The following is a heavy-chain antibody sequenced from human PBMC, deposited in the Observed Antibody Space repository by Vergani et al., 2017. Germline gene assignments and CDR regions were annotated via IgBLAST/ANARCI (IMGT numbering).Heavy chain of an antibody. D-gene: IGHD2-2*01. Sequence: VQLVQSGAEVKKPGSSVKVSCKASGGTFSSYAMSWVRQAPGKGLEWVSAISGSGGSTYYADSVKGRFTISRDNSKNTLYLQMNSLRAEDTAVYYCAKSSYCSSTSCPFPYYYYGMDVWGQGTTVTVSS. CDR1: GGTFSSYA. V-gene: IGHV3-23*04. CDR3: AKSSYCSSTSCPFPYYYYGMDV. CDR2: ISGSGGST. J-gene: IGHJ6*02.